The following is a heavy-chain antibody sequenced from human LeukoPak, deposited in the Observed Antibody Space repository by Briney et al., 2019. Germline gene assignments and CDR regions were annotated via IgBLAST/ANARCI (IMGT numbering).Heavy chain of an antibody. J-gene: IGHJ6*02. CDR2: INHSGST. D-gene: IGHD4-17*01. V-gene: IGHV4-39*07. Sequence: SETLSLTCTVSGGSVSSGTYYWSWIRQPPGKGLEWIGEINHSGSTNYNPSLKSRVTISVDTSKNQFSLKLSSVTAADTAVYYYASTFRGVTTDYYYGMDVWGQGTTVTVSS. CDR3: ASTFRGVTTDYYYGMDV. CDR1: GGSVSSGTYY.